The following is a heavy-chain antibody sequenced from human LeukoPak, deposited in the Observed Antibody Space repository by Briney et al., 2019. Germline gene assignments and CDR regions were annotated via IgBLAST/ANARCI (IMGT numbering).Heavy chain of an antibody. CDR2: IYYSGST. CDR1: GGSISSSSYY. D-gene: IGHD3-22*01. Sequence: SETLSLTCTVSGGSISSSSYYWGWIRQPPGKGLEWIGSIYYSGSTYYNPSLKSRVTISVDTSKDQFSLKLSSVTAADTAVYYCARASRYYYEDYWGQGTLVTVSS. J-gene: IGHJ4*02. V-gene: IGHV4-39*07. CDR3: ARASRYYYEDY.